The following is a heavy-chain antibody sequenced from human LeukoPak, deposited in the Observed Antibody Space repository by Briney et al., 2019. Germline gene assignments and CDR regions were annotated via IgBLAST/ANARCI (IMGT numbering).Heavy chain of an antibody. CDR1: GGSFSGYY. D-gene: IGHD3-22*01. Sequence: PSETLSLTCAVYGGSFSGYYWSWIRQPPGKGRGWIGEIYHSGSTYYNPSLKSRVTISVDTSKNQFSLKPSSVTAADTAVYYCARGGDDDSSGYYYYFDYWGQGTLVTVSS. CDR3: ARGGDDDSSGYYYYFDY. J-gene: IGHJ4*02. V-gene: IGHV4-34*01. CDR2: IYHSGST.